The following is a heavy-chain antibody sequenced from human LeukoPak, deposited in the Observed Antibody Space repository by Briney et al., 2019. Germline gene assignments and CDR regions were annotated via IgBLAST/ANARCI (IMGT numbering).Heavy chain of an antibody. V-gene: IGHV1-2*02. D-gene: IGHD4-23*01. CDR2: INPNSGGT. J-gene: IGHJ6*03. CDR1: GYTFTGYY. Sequence: RASVKVSCKASGYTFTGYYMHWVRQAPGQGLEWMGWINPNSGGTNYAQKLQGRVTMTTDTSTSTAYMELRSLRSDDTAVYYCARVRDTVGYYYMDVWGKGTTVTISS. CDR3: ARVRDTVGYYYMDV.